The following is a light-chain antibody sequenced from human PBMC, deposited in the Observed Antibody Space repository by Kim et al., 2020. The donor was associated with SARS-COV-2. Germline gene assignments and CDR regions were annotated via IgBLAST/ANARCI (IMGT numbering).Light chain of an antibody. CDR2: YDS. V-gene: IGLV3-21*04. J-gene: IGLJ7*01. CDR3: QVWDSSSDHAV. CDR1: NIGSKS. Sequence: SYELTQPPSVSVAPGKTARITCGGNNIGSKSVHWYQQKPGQAPVLVIYYDSDRTSGIPERFSGSNSGNTATLTISRVEAGDEADYYCQVWDSSSDHAVFGGGTQLTVL.